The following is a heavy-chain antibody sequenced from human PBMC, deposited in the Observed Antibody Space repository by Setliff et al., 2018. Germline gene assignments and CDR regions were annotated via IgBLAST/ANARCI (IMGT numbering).Heavy chain of an antibody. Sequence: ASVQVSCKASGYTFTGYYMHWVRQAPGQGLEWMGWINPNSGGTNYAQKFQGWVTMTRDTSISTAYMELSRLRSEDTAVYYCAISTIFGVVSPTPDAFDIWGQGTMVTVS. CDR1: GYTFTGYY. CDR2: INPNSGGT. V-gene: IGHV1-2*04. D-gene: IGHD3-3*01. J-gene: IGHJ3*02. CDR3: AISTIFGVVSPTPDAFDI.